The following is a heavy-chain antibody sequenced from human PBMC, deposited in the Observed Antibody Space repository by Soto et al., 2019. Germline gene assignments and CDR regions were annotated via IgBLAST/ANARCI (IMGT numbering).Heavy chain of an antibody. CDR1: GGTFSSYA. CDR2: IIPIFGTA. D-gene: IGHD6-13*01. Sequence: QVQLVQSGAEVKKPGSSVKVSCKASGGTFSSYAISWVRQAPGQGLEWMGGIIPIFGTANYAQKFQGRVTITADESTSIAYMELSSLRSEDTAVYYCARGYGIAAAATNWFDPWGQGTLVTVSS. J-gene: IGHJ5*02. V-gene: IGHV1-69*12. CDR3: ARGYGIAAAATNWFDP.